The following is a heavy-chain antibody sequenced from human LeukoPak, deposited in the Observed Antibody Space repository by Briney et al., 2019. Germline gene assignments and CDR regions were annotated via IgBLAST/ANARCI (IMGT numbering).Heavy chain of an antibody. CDR2: ITPIFGTA. CDR1: GGTFSSYA. V-gene: IGHV1-69*05. D-gene: IGHD3-16*02. J-gene: IGHJ4*02. CDR3: AREANYYDYVWGSYRYDY. Sequence: SVKVSCKASGGTFSSYAISWVRQAPGQGLEWMGEITPIFGTANYAQKLQGRVTITTDESTSTAYMELSSLRSEDTAVYYCAREANYYDYVWGSYRYDYWGQGTLVTVSS.